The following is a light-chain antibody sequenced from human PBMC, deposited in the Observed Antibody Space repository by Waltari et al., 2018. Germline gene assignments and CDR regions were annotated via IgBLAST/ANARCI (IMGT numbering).Light chain of an antibody. CDR3: HQYKTGQPGT. CDR1: QSISFN. CDR2: GAS. V-gene: IGKV3-15*01. Sequence: IVTTPSVSTLPVGRGERPPVACRASQSISFNLAWYQQKPGKAPRLLIYGASTRARGIPARFSGSESEADFRLTSSSLQSEDFAVYFCHQYKTGQPGTFGQRTRVEVK. J-gene: IGKJ1*01.